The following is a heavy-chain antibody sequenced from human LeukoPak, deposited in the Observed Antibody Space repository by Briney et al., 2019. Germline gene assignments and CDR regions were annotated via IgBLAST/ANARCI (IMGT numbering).Heavy chain of an antibody. CDR3: AKVRGVGTHIWLLPWDL. CDR1: GFTFQNYD. V-gene: IGHV3-23*01. CDR2: ISGGGGGT. J-gene: IGHJ1*01. D-gene: IGHD2-21*02. Sequence: GGSLRLSCAASGFTFQNYDMAWVRQTPGKGLELVSSISGGGGGTNYAHSVKGRFTVSTDNANDTLYLQMNGLTAADTAFYYCAKVRGVGTHIWLLPWDLWGQGTRVPVSS.